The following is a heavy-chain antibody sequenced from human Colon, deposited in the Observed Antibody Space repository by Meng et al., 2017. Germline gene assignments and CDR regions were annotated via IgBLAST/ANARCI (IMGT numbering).Heavy chain of an antibody. D-gene: IGHD6-6*01. V-gene: IGHV1-46*01. CDR3: AREGAASARFFDK. J-gene: IGHJ4*02. CDR2: ITPSNGDT. Sequence: QVHLVQAWAEGKKPGASGKVASMASGYTFTNHHMHWVRQAPGQGPEWMGIITPSNGDTGYAQKFQGRVSMTRDTSTSTVYMELSGLTSEDTAMYYCAREGAASARFFDKWGQGTLVTVSS. CDR1: GYTFTNHH.